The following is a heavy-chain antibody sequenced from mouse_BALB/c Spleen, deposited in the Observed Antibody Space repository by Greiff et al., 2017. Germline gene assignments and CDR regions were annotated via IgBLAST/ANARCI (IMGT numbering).Heavy chain of an antibody. CDR1: GYTFTDYN. CDR2: INPNNGGT. D-gene: IGHD2-14*01. V-gene: IGHV1-18*01. Sequence: EVQLQQSGPELVKPGASVKIPCKASGYTFTDYNMDWVKQSHGKSLEWIGDINPNNGGTIYNQKFKGKATLTVDKSSSTAYMELRSLTSEDTAVYYCARRAPYYRYYAMDYWGQGTSVTVSS. CDR3: ARRAPYYRYYAMDY. J-gene: IGHJ4*01.